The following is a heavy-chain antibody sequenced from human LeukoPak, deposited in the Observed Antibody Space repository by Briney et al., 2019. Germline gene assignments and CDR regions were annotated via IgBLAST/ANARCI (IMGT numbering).Heavy chain of an antibody. D-gene: IGHD2-2*01. V-gene: IGHV3-30-3*01. CDR2: ISYDGSNK. CDR3: ASEIVVVPAAAYNWFDP. CDR1: GFTFSSYA. J-gene: IGHJ5*02. Sequence: PGGSLRLSCAASGFTFSSYAMHWVRRAPGKGLEWVAVISYDGSNKYYADSVKGRFTISRDNSKNTLYLQMNSLRAEDTAVYYCASEIVVVPAAAYNWFDPWGQGTLVTVSS.